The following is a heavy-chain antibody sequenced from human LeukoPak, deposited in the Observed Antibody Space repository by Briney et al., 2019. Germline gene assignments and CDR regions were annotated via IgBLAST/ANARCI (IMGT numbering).Heavy chain of an antibody. D-gene: IGHD5-18*01. CDR3: ARGDPVAVDTAMVNY. V-gene: IGHV4-38-2*02. J-gene: IGHJ4*02. CDR2: IYHSGST. Sequence: PSETLSLTCTVSGYSISSNYYWGWIRQPPGKGLEWIANIYHSGSTYYNPSLKSRVTISVDTSKNQFSLKLSSVTAADTAVYYCARGDPVAVDTAMVNYWGQGTLVTVSS. CDR1: GYSISSNYY.